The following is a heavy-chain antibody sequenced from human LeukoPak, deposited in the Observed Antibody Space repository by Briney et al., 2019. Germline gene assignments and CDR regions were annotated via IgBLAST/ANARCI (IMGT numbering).Heavy chain of an antibody. CDR3: ARDLIRFNWFDP. V-gene: IGHV3-48*04. J-gene: IGHJ5*02. Sequence: GGSLRLSCAASGLPFISYAMTWVRKAPGKGLEWVSYISSGSSTIYYADSVKGRFTISRDNAKNSLYLQMNSLRAEDTAVYYCARDLIRFNWFDPWGQGTLVTVSS. CDR1: GLPFISYA. CDR2: ISSGSSTI.